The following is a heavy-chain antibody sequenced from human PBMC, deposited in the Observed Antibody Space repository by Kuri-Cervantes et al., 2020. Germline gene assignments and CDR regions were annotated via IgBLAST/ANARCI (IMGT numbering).Heavy chain of an antibody. CDR2: INPSGGST. CDR1: GYTFTSYY. D-gene: IGHD2-2*01. J-gene: IGHJ6*02. V-gene: IGHV1-46*01. Sequence: ASVKVSCKASGYTFTSYYMHWVRQAPGQGLEWMGIINPSGGSTSYAQKFQGRVTMTRDTSTSTVYMELSSLRSEDTAVYYCAGGGVGYCSSTSCYEYYYYGMDVWGQGTTVTVSS. CDR3: AGGGVGYCSSTSCYEYYYYGMDV.